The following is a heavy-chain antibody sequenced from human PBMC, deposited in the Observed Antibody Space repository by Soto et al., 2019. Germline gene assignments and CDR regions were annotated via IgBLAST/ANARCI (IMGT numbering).Heavy chain of an antibody. CDR1: GFTFSSYA. CDR2: ISYDGSNK. CDR3: ARDRYGGNSHYFDY. D-gene: IGHD4-17*01. J-gene: IGHJ4*02. Sequence: PGGSLRLSCAASGFTFSSYAMHWVRQAPGKGLEWVAVISYDGSNKYYADSVKGRFTISRDNSKNTLYLQMNSLRAEDTAVYYCARDRYGGNSHYFDYWGQGTLVTVSS. V-gene: IGHV3-30-3*01.